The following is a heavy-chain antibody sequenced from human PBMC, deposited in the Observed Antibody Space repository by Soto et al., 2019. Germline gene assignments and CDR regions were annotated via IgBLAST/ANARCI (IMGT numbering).Heavy chain of an antibody. J-gene: IGHJ4*02. D-gene: IGHD1-7*01. CDR3: ASLFITGNTGTTMG. Sequence: SETLSLTCTVSGGSISSSSYYWGWIRQPPGKGLEWIGSIYYSGSTYYNPSLKSRVTISVDTSKNQFSLKLSSVTAADTAVYYCASLFITGNTGTTMGWGQGTLVTVSS. CDR1: GGSISSSSYY. V-gene: IGHV4-39*01. CDR2: IYYSGST.